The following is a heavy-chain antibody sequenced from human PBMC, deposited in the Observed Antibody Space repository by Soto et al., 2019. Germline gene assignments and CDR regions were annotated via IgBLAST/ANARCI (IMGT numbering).Heavy chain of an antibody. J-gene: IGHJ4*02. V-gene: IGHV3-9*01. Sequence: GGSLRLSCAASGFTFDDYAMHWVRQGPGKGLEWVSGVSWNSDMITYADSVKGRFTVSRDNAKNSLDLEMNSLRVEDTALYYCVKDTYILVGATHLDSWGQGTLVTVSS. D-gene: IGHD1-26*01. CDR2: VSWNSDMI. CDR3: VKDTYILVGATHLDS. CDR1: GFTFDDYA.